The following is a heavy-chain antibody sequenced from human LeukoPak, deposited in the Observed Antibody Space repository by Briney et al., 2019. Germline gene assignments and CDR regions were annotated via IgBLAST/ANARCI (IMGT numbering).Heavy chain of an antibody. CDR2: INPNSGGT. V-gene: IGHV1-2*06. CDR3: ARVWNYDSSGYFY. CDR1: GYTFTGYY. J-gene: IGHJ4*02. Sequence: ASVKVSCKASGYTFTGYYMHWVRQAPGQGLEWMGRINPNSGGTNYAQKFQGRVTMTRDTSIGTAYMELSRLRSDDTAVYYCARVWNYDSSGYFYWGQGTLVTVSS. D-gene: IGHD3-22*01.